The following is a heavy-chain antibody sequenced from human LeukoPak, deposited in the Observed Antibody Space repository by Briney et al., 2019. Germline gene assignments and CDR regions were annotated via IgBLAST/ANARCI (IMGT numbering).Heavy chain of an antibody. CDR3: ARSLPSPNPRGASDY. V-gene: IGHV3-7*01. CDR2: IKQDSSEI. Sequence: GGSLRLSCVASEFSFSSYWMSWVRQAPGKGLEWVANIKQDSSEIFYVDSVKGRFTISRDNSINSLYLQMDSLRAVNTAKYYCARSLPSPNPRGASDYWGQGTLVTVSS. CDR1: EFSFSSYW. D-gene: IGHD3-16*01. J-gene: IGHJ4*02.